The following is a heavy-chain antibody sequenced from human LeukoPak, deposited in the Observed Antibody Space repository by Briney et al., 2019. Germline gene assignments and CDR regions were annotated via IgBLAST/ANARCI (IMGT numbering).Heavy chain of an antibody. Sequence: PGGSLRLSCAASGFTFSSYSLNWVRQAPGKGLEWISYISSSGSNIAYADSVEGRFTISRDNGKNSLYLQLNSLRPEDTAVYYRARTAFDWSQVGGNWFDPWGQGTLVTVSS. CDR2: ISSSGSNI. V-gene: IGHV3-48*04. J-gene: IGHJ5*02. D-gene: IGHD3-9*01. CDR1: GFTFSSYS. CDR3: ARTAFDWSQVGGNWFDP.